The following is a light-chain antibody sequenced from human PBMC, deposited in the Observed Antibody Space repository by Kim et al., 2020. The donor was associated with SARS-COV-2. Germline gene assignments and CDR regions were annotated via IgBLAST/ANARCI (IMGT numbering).Light chain of an antibody. V-gene: IGLV3-21*04. CDR3: QVWDSSSDHRV. CDR1: YIGSKS. J-gene: IGLJ3*02. CDR2: YES. Sequence: APGKTARIPCGGNYIGSKSVHWYQQKPGQVPVLVIYYESDRPSGIPERFSGANSGNTATLTISSVEAGDEADYYCQVWDSSSDHRVFGGGTQLTVL.